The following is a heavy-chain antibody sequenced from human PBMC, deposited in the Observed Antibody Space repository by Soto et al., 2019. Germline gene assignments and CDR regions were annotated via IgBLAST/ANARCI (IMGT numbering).Heavy chain of an antibody. CDR1: GGSFSCYY. J-gene: IGHJ6*02. CDR2: INHSGST. Sequence: NPSETLSLTCAVYGGSFSCYYWSWIRQPPGKGLEWIGEINHSGSTNYNPSLKSRVTMSVDTSKNQFSLKLSSVTAADTAVYYCARRQKGLRRSSGMDVWGQGTTVTVS. V-gene: IGHV4-34*01. D-gene: IGHD4-17*01. CDR3: ARRQKGLRRSSGMDV.